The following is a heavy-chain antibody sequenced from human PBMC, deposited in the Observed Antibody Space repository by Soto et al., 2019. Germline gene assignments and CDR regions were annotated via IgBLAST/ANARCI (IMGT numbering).Heavy chain of an antibody. CDR1: GGSFSGYY. D-gene: IGHD7-27*01. CDR3: ARGTLTGDGAFDI. Sequence: SETLSLTRAVYGGSFSGYYWSWIRQPPGKGLEWIGEINHSGSTNYNPSLKSRVTISVDTSKNQFSLKLSSVTAADTAVYYCARGTLTGDGAFDIWGQGTMVTVSS. CDR2: INHSGST. J-gene: IGHJ3*02. V-gene: IGHV4-34*01.